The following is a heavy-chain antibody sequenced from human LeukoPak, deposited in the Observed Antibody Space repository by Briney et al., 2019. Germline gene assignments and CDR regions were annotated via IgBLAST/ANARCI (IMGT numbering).Heavy chain of an antibody. J-gene: IGHJ4*02. CDR2: IWYDGSNK. D-gene: IGHD3-10*01. CDR1: GFTFSSYG. CDR3: ARDLVTMVRGALVGDY. Sequence: GSLRLSCAASGFTFSSYGMHWVRQAPGKGLEWVAVIWYDGSNKYYADSVKGRFTTSRDNSKNTLYLQMNSLRAEDTAVYYCARDLVTMVRGALVGDYWGQGTLVTVSS. V-gene: IGHV3-33*01.